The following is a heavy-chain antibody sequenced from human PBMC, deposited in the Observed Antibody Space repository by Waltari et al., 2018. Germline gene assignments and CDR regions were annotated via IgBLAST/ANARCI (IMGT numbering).Heavy chain of an antibody. CDR2: LKQGEGS. Sequence: QVQLQQWGAGLLKPSETLSIPCAVYGGSFSARSWSWVRETPGKGLEWIGELKQGEGSKNNPSLKSRVTMSLDTSKNYFYLNLRSVTAADTAVYFCARGLDLTYPDALDVWGQGTTVTVSS. CDR1: GGSFSARS. D-gene: IGHD3-3*01. V-gene: IGHV4-34*01. CDR3: ARGLDLTYPDALDV. J-gene: IGHJ3*01.